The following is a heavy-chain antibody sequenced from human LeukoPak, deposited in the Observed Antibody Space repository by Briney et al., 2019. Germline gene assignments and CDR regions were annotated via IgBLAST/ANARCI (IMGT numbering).Heavy chain of an antibody. CDR1: GFTFSSYE. CDR3: ARSDYVCGSTHHAFDI. V-gene: IGHV3-48*03. Sequence: GGSLRLSCAASGFTFSSYEMNWVRQAPGKGLEWVSYISSSGSTIYYADSVKGRFTISRDNAKNSLYLQMNSLRAEDTAVYYCARSDYVCGSTHHAFDIWGQGTMVTVSS. CDR2: ISSSGSTI. D-gene: IGHD3-16*01. J-gene: IGHJ3*02.